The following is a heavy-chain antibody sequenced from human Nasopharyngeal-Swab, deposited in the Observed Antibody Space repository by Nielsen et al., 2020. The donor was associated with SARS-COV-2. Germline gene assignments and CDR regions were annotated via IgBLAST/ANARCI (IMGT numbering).Heavy chain of an antibody. J-gene: IGHJ6*02. CDR1: GFAFDDFA. V-gene: IGHV3-9*01. Sequence: SLKISCTASGFAFDDFAMHWVRQAPGKGLEWVSRVTWNSGMMAYADSVKGRFTISRDNAQNSLYLEMSNLRPEDTALYYCVKDVGGGFCSSTGCQYGMDVWGQGTTVTVSS. D-gene: IGHD2-2*01. CDR2: VTWNSGMM. CDR3: VKDVGGGFCSSTGCQYGMDV.